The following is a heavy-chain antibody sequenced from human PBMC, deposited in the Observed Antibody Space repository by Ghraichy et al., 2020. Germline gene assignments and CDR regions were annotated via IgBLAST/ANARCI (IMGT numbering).Heavy chain of an antibody. J-gene: IGHJ4*02. CDR2: ISSSSSYI. Sequence: GGSLRLSCAASGFTFSSYSMNWVRQAPGKGLEWVSSISSSSSYIYYADSVKGRFTISRDNAKNSLYLQMNSLRAEDTAVYYCASLVVVAANPRDIDYWGQGTLVTVSS. V-gene: IGHV3-21*01. CDR1: GFTFSSYS. CDR3: ASLVVVAANPRDIDY. D-gene: IGHD2-15*01.